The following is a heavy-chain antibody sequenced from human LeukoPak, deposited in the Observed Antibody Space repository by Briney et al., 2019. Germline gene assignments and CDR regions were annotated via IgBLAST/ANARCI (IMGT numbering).Heavy chain of an antibody. D-gene: IGHD3-22*01. CDR2: ISPDGSIG. Sequence: GRSLSLSCAASGFTFTSYSMHWVRQAPGKGLEWVAFISPDGSIGNYADSVKGRFTISRDNSKNPVYLQINSLRPEDTALYHCAKDDHYDTSGHGWVFDIWGQGTVVTVSS. CDR1: GFTFTSYS. CDR3: AKDDHYDTSGHGWVFDI. J-gene: IGHJ3*02. V-gene: IGHV3-30*18.